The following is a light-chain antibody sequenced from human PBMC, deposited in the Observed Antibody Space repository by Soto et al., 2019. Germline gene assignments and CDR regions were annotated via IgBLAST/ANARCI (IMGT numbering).Light chain of an antibody. CDR2: GAS. CDR3: QQYVSSPPT. V-gene: IGKV3-20*01. J-gene: IGKJ1*01. CDR1: QSVSSSH. Sequence: IVLRQSPGTLSLSPGEIALLSFGASQSVSSSHFAWYQQKPGQAPRLLIYGASSRATGIPHRFSGSGSGTDFTLTINRLEPEDFAVYYCQQYVSSPPTFGQGTKVDIK.